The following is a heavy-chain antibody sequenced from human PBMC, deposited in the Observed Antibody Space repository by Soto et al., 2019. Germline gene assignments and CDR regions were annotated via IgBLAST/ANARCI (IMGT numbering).Heavy chain of an antibody. CDR1: GFTFSSYW. J-gene: IGHJ4*02. Sequence: EVQLVESGGGLVQPGGSLRLSCATSGFTFSSYWMYWVRQAPGKGLVWVSRINSDGSNTGYADSVKGRFTISRDNAKSTLYLEMNSLRAEDTAVYYCARNFDYWGQGILFTVAS. CDR3: ARNFDY. CDR2: INSDGSNT. V-gene: IGHV3-74*01.